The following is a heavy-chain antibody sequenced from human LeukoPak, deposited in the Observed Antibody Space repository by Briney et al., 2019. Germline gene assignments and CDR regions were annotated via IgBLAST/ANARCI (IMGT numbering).Heavy chain of an antibody. CDR2: ISSSSIM. D-gene: IGHD5-24*01. V-gene: IGHV3-69-1*01. CDR3: AREREMAI. Sequence: GGSLRLSCAASGFTFRSYNMHWVRQAPGKGLEWVSSISSSSIMNYADSVKGRFTISRDNAKNSLYLQMNSLRAEDTAVYYCAREREMAIWGQGTMVTVSS. CDR1: GFTFRSYN. J-gene: IGHJ3*02.